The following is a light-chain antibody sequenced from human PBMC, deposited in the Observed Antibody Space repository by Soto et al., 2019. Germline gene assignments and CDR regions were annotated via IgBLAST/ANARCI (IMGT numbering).Light chain of an antibody. V-gene: IGLV2-11*01. CDR3: YSYTSSSTVV. CDR2: DVS. J-gene: IGLJ2*01. CDR1: SIDVGGSNY. Sequence: QSALTQPRSVSGSPGQSVTISCTGPSIDVGGSNYVSWYQQHPGKAPKLMIYDVSERPSGVPDRFSGSKSGNTASLTISGLQAEDEGDYYCYSYTSSSTVVFGGGTKLTVL.